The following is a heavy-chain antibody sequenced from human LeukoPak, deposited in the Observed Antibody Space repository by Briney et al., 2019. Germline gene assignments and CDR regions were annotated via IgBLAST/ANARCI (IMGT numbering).Heavy chain of an antibody. V-gene: IGHV4-59*12. Sequence: SETLSLTCTVSGGSISSYYWSWIRQPPGKGLEWIGYIYYSGSTNYNLSLKSRVTISVDTSKSQFSLKLSSVTAADTAVYYCARAVGAGVWGDYDFWSGYFNWFDPWGQGTLVTVSS. CDR2: IYYSGST. CDR3: ARAVGAGVWGDYDFWSGYFNWFDP. J-gene: IGHJ5*02. CDR1: GGSISSYY. D-gene: IGHD3-3*01.